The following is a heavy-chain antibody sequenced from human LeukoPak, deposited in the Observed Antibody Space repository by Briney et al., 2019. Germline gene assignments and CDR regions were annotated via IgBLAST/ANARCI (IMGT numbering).Heavy chain of an antibody. Sequence: ASVKVSCKASGYTFTSYGISWVRQAPGQGLEWMGWISAYNGNTNYAQKLQGRVTMTTDTSTSTAYMELRSLRSDDTAVYYCASFVPGYSSGWYGYWGQGTLVTVSS. D-gene: IGHD6-19*01. V-gene: IGHV1-18*01. J-gene: IGHJ4*02. CDR3: ASFVPGYSSGWYGY. CDR2: ISAYNGNT. CDR1: GYTFTSYG.